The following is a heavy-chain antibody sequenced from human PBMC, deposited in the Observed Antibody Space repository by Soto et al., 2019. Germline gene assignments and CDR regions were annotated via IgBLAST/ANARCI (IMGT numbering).Heavy chain of an antibody. CDR1: GGSFSLYY. Sequence: PSETLSLTCAVDGGSFSLYYWSWIRQSPGQGLEWIGEINYSGTTNYNPSLKSRVTISVDPSKNHFSLKMRSVTAADTAVYYCARARCGDYRSRGGYGMDVWGQGTTVTVS. J-gene: IGHJ6*02. D-gene: IGHD4-17*01. CDR2: INYSGTT. V-gene: IGHV4-34*01. CDR3: ARARCGDYRSRGGYGMDV.